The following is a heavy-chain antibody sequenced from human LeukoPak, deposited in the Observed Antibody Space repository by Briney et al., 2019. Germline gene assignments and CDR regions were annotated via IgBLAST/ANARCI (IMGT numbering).Heavy chain of an antibody. J-gene: IGHJ3*02. CDR3: AKVHDSAFDI. CDR2: ISSSSSTM. V-gene: IGHV3-48*01. D-gene: IGHD3-22*01. Sequence: GGSLRLSCAASGFTFSSYSMNWVRQAPGKGLEWVSYISSSSSTMYYADSVKGRFTISRDNAKSSLYLQMNSLRAEDTALYYCAKVHDSAFDIWGQGTMVTVSS. CDR1: GFTFSSYS.